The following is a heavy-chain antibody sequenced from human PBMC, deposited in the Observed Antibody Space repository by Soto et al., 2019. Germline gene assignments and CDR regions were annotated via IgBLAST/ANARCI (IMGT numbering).Heavy chain of an antibody. CDR3: VKDRAPRDGYKTQPGS. CDR1: GFTFSIDA. V-gene: IGHV3-64D*06. D-gene: IGHD5-12*01. J-gene: IGHJ5*02. CDR2: VSTNGGTS. Sequence: GGSLRLSCSASGFTFSIDAMHWVRQAPGKGLEYVSAVSTNGGTSYYADSVKGRFTISRDNSRNTLYLQMNSLRPEDTAVYYCVKDRAPRDGYKTQPGSWGLGTLVTVS.